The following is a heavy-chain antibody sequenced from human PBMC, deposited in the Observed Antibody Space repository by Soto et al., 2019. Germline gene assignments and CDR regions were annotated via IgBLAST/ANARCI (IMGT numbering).Heavy chain of an antibody. Sequence: SETLSLTFAVSGGSISIGGYSWSWIRQPPGKGLEWIGYIYHSGSNYSNPSLKSPVTISVDRSKNQFSLKLSSVTAADTDVYYCARTPDIWGQGTMVTVSS. CDR2: IYHSGSN. CDR3: ARTPDI. V-gene: IGHV4-30-2*01. J-gene: IGHJ3*02. CDR1: GGSISIGGYS.